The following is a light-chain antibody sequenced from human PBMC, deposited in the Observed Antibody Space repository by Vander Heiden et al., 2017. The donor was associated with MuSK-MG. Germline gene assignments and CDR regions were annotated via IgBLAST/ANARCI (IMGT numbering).Light chain of an antibody. V-gene: IGLV2-23*02. CDR3: CSYAGRSTQGG. J-gene: IGLJ2*01. Sequence: QSALTQPASVSGSPGQSITISCTGTSSDVGSYNLVSWYQQHPGKAPNRRREDVSKRPSGVSNRFAGSKSGKKAYPKISGLQAEDEAEDDGCSYAGRSTQGGFGGGTKLTVL. CDR1: SSDVGSYNL. CDR2: DVS.